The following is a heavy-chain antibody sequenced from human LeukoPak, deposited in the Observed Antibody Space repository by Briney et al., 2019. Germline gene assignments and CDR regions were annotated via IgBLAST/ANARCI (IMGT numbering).Heavy chain of an antibody. Sequence: SETLSLTCTVSGGSISSSSYYWGWIRQPPGKGLEWIGSIYYSGSTYYNPSLKSRVTISVDTSRNQFSLKLSSVTAADTAVYYCARRNYYDSSGYYRGFDYWGQGTLVTVSS. CDR2: IYYSGST. D-gene: IGHD3-22*01. CDR1: GGSISSSSYY. J-gene: IGHJ4*02. CDR3: ARRNYYDSSGYYRGFDY. V-gene: IGHV4-39*01.